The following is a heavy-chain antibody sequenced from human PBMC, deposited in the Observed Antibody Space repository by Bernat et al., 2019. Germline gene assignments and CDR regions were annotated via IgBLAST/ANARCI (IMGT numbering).Heavy chain of an antibody. CDR1: GFTFSTYG. CDR3: AKIISGTGIAY. CDR2: IGGRGSTT. D-gene: IGHD6-13*01. J-gene: IGHJ4*02. V-gene: IGHV3-23*01. Sequence: EVQLLESGGGLVQPGGSLRLSCAAAGFTFSTYGMTWVRRAPGRGLDWVSAIGGRGSTTYYADSVKGRFTISRDNSKNTVSLQMNSLRAEDTAIYYCAKIISGTGIAYWGLGTLVTVSS.